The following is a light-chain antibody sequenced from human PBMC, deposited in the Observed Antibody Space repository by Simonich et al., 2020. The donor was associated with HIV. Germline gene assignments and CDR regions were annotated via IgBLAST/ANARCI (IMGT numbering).Light chain of an antibody. Sequence: QSALTQPASVSGSPGQSITISCTGTSSDVGDYNYVSWYQQHPGKAPKLIIYYVNKLPSGVSNRFSASKSGNTASLTISGLQAEDEADYYCSSYTTINTWVFGGGTKLTVL. CDR3: SSYTTINTWV. V-gene: IGLV2-14*03. CDR1: SSDVGDYNY. CDR2: YVN. J-gene: IGLJ3*02.